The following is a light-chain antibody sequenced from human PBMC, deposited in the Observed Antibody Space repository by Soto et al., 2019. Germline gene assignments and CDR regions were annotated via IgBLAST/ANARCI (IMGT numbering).Light chain of an antibody. CDR1: QSVSSSY. CDR3: QQRSSWPLT. J-gene: IGKJ4*02. V-gene: IGKV3D-20*02. Sequence: EIVLTQSPGTRSLSPGERATLSCRASQSVSSSYLAWYQLKPGQAPRLLIYGASSRATGIPARFSGSGSGTDFTLTISSLEPEDFAVYFCQQRSSWPLTFGGGTKVDIK. CDR2: GAS.